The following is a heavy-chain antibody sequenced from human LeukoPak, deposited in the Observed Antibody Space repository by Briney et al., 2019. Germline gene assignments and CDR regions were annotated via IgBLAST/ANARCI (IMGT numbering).Heavy chain of an antibody. CDR2: IKQDGSKK. D-gene: IGHD5-24*01. V-gene: IGHV3-7*04. CDR3: TRVGYIDEGIDY. CDR1: GFPFSSYW. J-gene: IGHJ4*02. Sequence: GGSLRLSCVASGFPFSSYWMTWVRQAPGKGLEWVANIKQDGSKKSYVDSVKGRFTISRDNAKNSLYLQMNSLRAEDTAIYYCTRVGYIDEGIDYGGQGTLVTVSS.